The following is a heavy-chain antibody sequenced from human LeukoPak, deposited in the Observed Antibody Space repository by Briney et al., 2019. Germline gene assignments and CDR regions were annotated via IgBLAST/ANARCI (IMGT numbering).Heavy chain of an antibody. CDR3: ARHIHSNGWLYYFYY. CDR1: GGSISSSSYY. Sequence: SETQSLTCTVAGGSISSSSYYWGWIRQPPGKGLEWIGSLYYSGSTYYNPSLKSRVTISVDTSKNQFSLRLTSVTAADTAVYYCARHIHSNGWLYYFYYWGQGTLVTVSS. D-gene: IGHD6-19*01. CDR2: LYYSGST. V-gene: IGHV4-39*01. J-gene: IGHJ4*02.